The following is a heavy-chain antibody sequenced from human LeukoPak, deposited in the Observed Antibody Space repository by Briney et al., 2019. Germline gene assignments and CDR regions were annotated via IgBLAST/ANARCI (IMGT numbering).Heavy chain of an antibody. V-gene: IGHV4-34*01. CDR2: INHSGST. CDR1: GGSFSGYY. CDR3: ARDYGDYGSYFDY. D-gene: IGHD4-17*01. J-gene: IGHJ4*02. Sequence: SETLSLTCAVYGGSFSGYYGSWIRQPPGKGLEWIGEINHSGSTNYNPSLKSRVTISVDTSKNQFSLKLSSVTAADTAVYYCARDYGDYGSYFDYWGQGTLVTVSS.